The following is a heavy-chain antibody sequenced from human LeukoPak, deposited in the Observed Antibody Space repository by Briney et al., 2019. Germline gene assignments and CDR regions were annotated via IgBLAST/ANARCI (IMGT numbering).Heavy chain of an antibody. Sequence: ASVKVSCTASGYTFTGYYIHWVRESPGQGLEWMGRVNPNSGDTNYAQKFQGRVTMTRDTSISTAYMELSSLRYDDTAVYYCANAAGDSGYRMDYWGQGSLVTVSS. CDR1: GYTFTGYY. J-gene: IGHJ4*02. CDR2: VNPNSGDT. V-gene: IGHV1-2*06. CDR3: ANAAGDSGYRMDY. D-gene: IGHD5-12*01.